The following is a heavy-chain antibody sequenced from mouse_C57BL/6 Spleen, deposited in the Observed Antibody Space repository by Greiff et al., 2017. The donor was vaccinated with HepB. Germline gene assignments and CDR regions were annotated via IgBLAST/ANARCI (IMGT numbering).Heavy chain of an antibody. J-gene: IGHJ4*01. V-gene: IGHV1-76*01. Sequence: QVQLQQSGAELVRPGASVKLSCKASGYTFTDYYINWVKQRPGQGLEWIARIYPGSGNTYYNEKFKGKATLTAEKSSSTAYMQLSSLTSEDSAVYFCARERGSSPTRYAMDYWGQGTSVTVSS. CDR2: IYPGSGNT. D-gene: IGHD1-1*01. CDR3: ARERGSSPTRYAMDY. CDR1: GYTFTDYY.